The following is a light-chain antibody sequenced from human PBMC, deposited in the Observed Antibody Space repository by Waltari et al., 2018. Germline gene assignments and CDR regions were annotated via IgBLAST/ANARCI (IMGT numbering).Light chain of an antibody. CDR3: QQSYSTLT. Sequence: DIQMTQPPSSLSASVGDRVTITCRASKSISSYLNWYQQKPGKAPKLLIYAASSLQSGVPSRFSGSGSGTDFTLTISSLQPEDFATYYCQQSYSTLTFGPGTKVDIK. V-gene: IGKV1-39*01. CDR2: AAS. CDR1: KSISSY. J-gene: IGKJ3*01.